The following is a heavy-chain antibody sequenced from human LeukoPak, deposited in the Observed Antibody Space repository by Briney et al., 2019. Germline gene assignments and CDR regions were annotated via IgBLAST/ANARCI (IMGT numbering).Heavy chain of an antibody. CDR1: GYTLNSYA. J-gene: IGHJ4*02. CDR2: ISTYNGIT. V-gene: IGHV1-18*01. CDR3: ATGRYGSGSYYNPPLDY. D-gene: IGHD3-10*01. Sequence: ASVKVSCKASGYTLNSYAITWVRQAPGQGLEWMGWISTYNGITSYAQKLQGRVTMTTDTSSTTAYMELRSLRSEDTAVYYCATGRYGSGSYYNPPLDYWGQGTLVTVSS.